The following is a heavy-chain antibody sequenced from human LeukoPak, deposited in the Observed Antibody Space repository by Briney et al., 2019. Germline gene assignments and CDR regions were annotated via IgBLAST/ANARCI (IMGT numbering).Heavy chain of an antibody. J-gene: IGHJ6*03. Sequence: PGESLKISCKGSGYSFTSYWIGWVRQMPGKSLEWMGIIYPGESDTRYSPSFQGQVTISADKSISTAYLQWSSLKASDTAMYYCARHWEGYCSSTSCYTSYYYMDVWGKGTTVTVSS. CDR1: GYSFTSYW. CDR3: ARHWEGYCSSTSCYTSYYYMDV. V-gene: IGHV5-51*01. D-gene: IGHD2-2*02. CDR2: IYPGESDT.